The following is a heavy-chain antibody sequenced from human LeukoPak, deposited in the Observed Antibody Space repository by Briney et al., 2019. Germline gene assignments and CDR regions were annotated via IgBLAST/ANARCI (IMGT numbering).Heavy chain of an antibody. CDR2: ISYDGSNK. V-gene: IGHV3-30*04. Sequence: PAGRSLRLSCAASGFTFSSYAMHWVRQAPGKGLEWVAVISYDGSNKCYADSVKGRFTISRDNSKNTLYLQMNSLRAEDTAVYYCARDLGSSSPPYGMDVWGNGTTGTVSS. J-gene: IGHJ6*04. D-gene: IGHD6-13*01. CDR1: GFTFSSYA. CDR3: ARDLGSSSPPYGMDV.